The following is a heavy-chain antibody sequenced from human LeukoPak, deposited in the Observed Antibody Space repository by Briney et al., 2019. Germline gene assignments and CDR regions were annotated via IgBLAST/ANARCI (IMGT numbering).Heavy chain of an antibody. CDR2: IYHSGST. D-gene: IGHD3-22*01. J-gene: IGHJ3*02. CDR1: GSSISSGGYS. CDR3: ARGDVDDSSGYYYDWHAFDI. V-gene: IGHV4-30-2*01. Sequence: SQTLSLTCAVSGSSISSGGYSWSWIRQPPGKGLEWIGYIYHSGSTYYNPSLKSRVTISVDRSKNQFSLKLSSVTAADTAVYYCARGDVDDSSGYYYDWHAFDIWGQGTMVTVSS.